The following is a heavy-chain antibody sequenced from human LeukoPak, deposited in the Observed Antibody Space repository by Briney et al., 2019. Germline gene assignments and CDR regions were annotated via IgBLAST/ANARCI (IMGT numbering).Heavy chain of an antibody. J-gene: IGHJ3*02. CDR1: GYTFTSYY. D-gene: IGHD3-3*01. CDR3: ARLGKLRITIFGVVTEDAFDI. V-gene: IGHV1-46*01. Sequence: ASVKVSCKASGYTFTSYYMHWVRQAPGQGLEWMGIINPSGGSTSYAQKFQGRVTMTRDMSTSTVYMVLSSLRSEDTAVYYCARLGKLRITIFGVVTEDAFDIWGQGTMVTVSS. CDR2: INPSGGST.